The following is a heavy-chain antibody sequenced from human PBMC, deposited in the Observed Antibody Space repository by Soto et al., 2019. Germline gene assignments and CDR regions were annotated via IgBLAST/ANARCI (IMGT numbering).Heavy chain of an antibody. CDR2: ISGSGGST. V-gene: IGHV3-23*01. CDR3: ARDLWDRVGY. Sequence: PGGSLRLSCAASGFTFSNYAVTWVRQAPGKGLEWVSTISGSGGSTYYADSVKGRFTISRDNSKNTLYLQMNSLRAEDTAVYYCARDLWDRVGYWGQGTLVTVSS. D-gene: IGHD1-26*01. CDR1: GFTFSNYA. J-gene: IGHJ4*02.